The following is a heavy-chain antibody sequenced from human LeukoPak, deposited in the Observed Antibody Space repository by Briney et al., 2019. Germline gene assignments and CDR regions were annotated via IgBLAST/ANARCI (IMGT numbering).Heavy chain of an antibody. CDR3: AKARYNNGWDYFDY. J-gene: IGHJ4*02. D-gene: IGHD6-19*01. CDR2: ISGSGNVI. CDR1: GFTFGTSA. Sequence: GESLRLSCAASGFTFGTSAMTWVRQAPGKGLEWVSSISGSGNVIYDSDSVKGRFSISRDNPKGTLYLQMNSLRAEDTATYFCAKARYNNGWDYFDYWGLGTLVTVSS. V-gene: IGHV3-23*01.